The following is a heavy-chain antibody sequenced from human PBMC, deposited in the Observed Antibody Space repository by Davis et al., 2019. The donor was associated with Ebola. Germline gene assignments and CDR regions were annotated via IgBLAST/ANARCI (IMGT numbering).Heavy chain of an antibody. D-gene: IGHD1-26*01. CDR1: GGTFSSYA. CDR3: ARDLGEEWELTPFDY. Sequence: SVKVSCKASGGTFSSYAISWVRQAPGQGLEWMGRIIPILGTANYAQKFQGRVTITADESTSTAYMELSSLRSEDTAVYYCARDLGEEWELTPFDYWGQGTLVTVSS. V-gene: IGHV1-69*11. J-gene: IGHJ4*02. CDR2: IIPILGTA.